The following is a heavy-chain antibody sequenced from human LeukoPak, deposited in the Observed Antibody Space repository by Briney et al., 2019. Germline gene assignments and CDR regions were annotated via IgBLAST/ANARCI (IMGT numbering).Heavy chain of an antibody. V-gene: IGHV3-64*01. CDR2: ISSNGGST. J-gene: IGHJ4*02. Sequence: GGSLRLSCAASGFTFSSYAMHWVRQAPGKGLEYVSAISSNGGSTYYANSVKGRFTISRDNSKNTLYLQMGSLRAEDMAVYYCARRRRVGYTFDYWGQGTLVTVSS. CDR1: GFTFSSYA. CDR3: ARRRRVGYTFDY. D-gene: IGHD5-24*01.